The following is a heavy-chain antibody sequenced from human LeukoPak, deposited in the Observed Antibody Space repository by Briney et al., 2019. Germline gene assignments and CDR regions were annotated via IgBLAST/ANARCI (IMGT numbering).Heavy chain of an antibody. CDR3: ARDLGYCSGGSCYLAY. J-gene: IGHJ4*02. V-gene: IGHV3-30-3*01. CDR1: GFTFSSYA. Sequence: GGSLRLSCAASGFTFSSYAMHWVRQAPGKGLEWVAVISYDGSNKYYADSVKGRFTISRDNSKNTLYLQMNSLRAEDTAVYYCARDLGYCSGGSCYLAYWGQGTLVTVSS. CDR2: ISYDGSNK. D-gene: IGHD2-15*01.